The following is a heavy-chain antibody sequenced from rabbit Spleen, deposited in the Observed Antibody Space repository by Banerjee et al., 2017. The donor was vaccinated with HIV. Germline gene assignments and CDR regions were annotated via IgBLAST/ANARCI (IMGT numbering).Heavy chain of an antibody. J-gene: IGHJ4*01. Sequence: QSLEESGGDLVKPGASLTLTCTASGWSFSSSYWICWVRQAPGKGLEWIACIDVGSGGSSYYASWAKGRFTVSKTSSTTVTLQMTSLTAADTATYFCAREEYVGYGYARLWGPGTLVTVS. CDR2: IDVGSGGSS. V-gene: IGHV1S40*01. CDR1: GWSFSSSYW. CDR3: AREEYVGYGYARL. D-gene: IGHD6-1*01.